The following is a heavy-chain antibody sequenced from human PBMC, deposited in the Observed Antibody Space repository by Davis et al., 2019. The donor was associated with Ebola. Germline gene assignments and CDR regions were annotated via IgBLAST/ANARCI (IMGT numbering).Heavy chain of an antibody. V-gene: IGHV1-46*01. Sequence: ASVQVSCKASGYTFTSYYMHWVRQAPAQGLEWMGIINPSGGSTSYAQKFQGRVTITADESTSTAYMELSSLRSEDTAVYYCARVTSSGSHYAYYYIMDVWGKGTTVTVSS. J-gene: IGHJ6*04. CDR3: ARVTSSGSHYAYYYIMDV. CDR1: GYTFTSYY. D-gene: IGHD1-26*01. CDR2: INPSGGST.